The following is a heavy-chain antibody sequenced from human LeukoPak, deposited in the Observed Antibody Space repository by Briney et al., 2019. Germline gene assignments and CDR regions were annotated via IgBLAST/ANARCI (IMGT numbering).Heavy chain of an antibody. CDR1: GFTFSSYA. CDR3: ARDGSVLRFLEWLFFLDY. V-gene: IGHV3-30*01. J-gene: IGHJ4*02. D-gene: IGHD3-3*01. Sequence: GGSLRLSCAASGFTFSSYAMSWVRQAPGKGLEWVAIMSNDGSKKFYADSLKGRFTISRDNSKNTLYLQMKSLRSEDTAVYFCARDGSVLRFLEWLFFLDYWGQGTLVTVSS. CDR2: MSNDGSKK.